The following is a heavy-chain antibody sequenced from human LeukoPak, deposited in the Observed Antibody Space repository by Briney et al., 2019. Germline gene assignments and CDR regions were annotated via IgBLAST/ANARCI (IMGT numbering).Heavy chain of an antibody. CDR3: ARGSPLGGN. Sequence: GGSLRLSCAASGFTFSSSWMHWVRQAPGKGLVWVSHINSDGSNIKHADSVKGRFTISRDNAKNTLSLQMTSLGAEDTAVYYCARGSPLGGNWGQGTLVTVSS. J-gene: IGHJ4*02. CDR1: GFTFSSSW. CDR2: INSDGSNI. V-gene: IGHV3-74*03.